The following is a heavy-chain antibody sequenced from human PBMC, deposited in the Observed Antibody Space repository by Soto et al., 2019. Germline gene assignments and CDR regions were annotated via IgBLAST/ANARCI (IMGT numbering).Heavy chain of an antibody. D-gene: IGHD3-3*01. J-gene: IGHJ4*02. Sequence: GGSLRLSCAASGFTFSSYGMHWVRQAPGKGLEWGAVIWYDGSNKYYADSVKGRFTISRDNSKKTLYLQMNSLRAEDTAVYYCARDNGQDDFWSGYLSTLPDYWGQGTLVTASS. CDR3: ARDNGQDDFWSGYLSTLPDY. V-gene: IGHV3-33*08. CDR2: IWYDGSNK. CDR1: GFTFSSYG.